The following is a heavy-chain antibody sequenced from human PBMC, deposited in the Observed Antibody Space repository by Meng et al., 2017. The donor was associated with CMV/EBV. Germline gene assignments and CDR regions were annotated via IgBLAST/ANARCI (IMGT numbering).Heavy chain of an antibody. CDR3: ARDERGYCSRTSCLKWYFDL. Sequence: GESLKIPWAASGFTFSNYGLHWVRQAPGKGLEWVAIISYDEINKYYADSVKGRFTISRDNSKNTLYLQMNSLRAEDTAVYYCARDERGYCSRTSCLKWYFDLWGRGTLVTVSS. J-gene: IGHJ2*01. V-gene: IGHV3-30*04. CDR2: ISYDEINK. CDR1: GFTFSNYG. D-gene: IGHD2-2*01.